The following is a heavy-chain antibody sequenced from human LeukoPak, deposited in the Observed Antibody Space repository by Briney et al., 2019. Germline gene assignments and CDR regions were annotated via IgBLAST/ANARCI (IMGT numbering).Heavy chain of an antibody. V-gene: IGHV3-23*01. CDR3: AIAYGLDV. CDR1: GFTFSSYA. Sequence: GGSLRLSCAASGFTFSSYAMSWVRQAPGKGLEWVSAISGSGGSTYYADSVKGRFTISRDNANNSLYLQMNGLRAEDTAVYYCAIAYGLDVWGQGTTVAVSS. CDR2: ISGSGGST. J-gene: IGHJ6*02.